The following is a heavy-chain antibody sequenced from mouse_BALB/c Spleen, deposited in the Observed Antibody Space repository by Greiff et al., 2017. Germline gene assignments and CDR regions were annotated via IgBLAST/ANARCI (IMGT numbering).Heavy chain of an antibody. J-gene: IGHJ3*01. V-gene: IGHV14-3*02. Sequence: EVKLVESGAELVKPGASVKLSCTASGFNIKDTYMHWVKQRPEQGLEWIGRIDPANGNTKYDPKFQGKATITADTSSNTAYLQLSSLTSEDTAVYYCARWGYDEAGTWFAYWGQGTLVTVSA. CDR1: GFNIKDTY. D-gene: IGHD2-14*01. CDR2: IDPANGNT. CDR3: ARWGYDEAGTWFAY.